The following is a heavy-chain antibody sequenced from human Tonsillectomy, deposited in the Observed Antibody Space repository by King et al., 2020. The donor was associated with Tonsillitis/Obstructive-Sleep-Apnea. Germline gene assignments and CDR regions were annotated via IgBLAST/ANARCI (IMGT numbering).Heavy chain of an antibody. Sequence: QLVQSGAEVKKPGSSVKVSCKASGGTFSSYSISWVRQAPGQWLEWMGGIIPIFGTANYAQKFQGRGTITADESTSTAYMELSSLRSEDTAVYYCATTFDVHDAFDIWGQGTMVTVSS. CDR2: IIPIFGTA. D-gene: IGHD3-9*01. CDR1: GGTFSSYS. J-gene: IGHJ3*02. V-gene: IGHV1-69*01. CDR3: ATTFDVHDAFDI.